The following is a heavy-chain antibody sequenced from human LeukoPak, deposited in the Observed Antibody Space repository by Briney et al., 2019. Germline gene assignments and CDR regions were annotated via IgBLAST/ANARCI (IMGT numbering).Heavy chain of an antibody. CDR1: GFTFSSYA. CDR2: IYSGGST. Sequence: QPGGSLRLSCAASGFTFSSYAMSWVRQAPGKGLEWVSVIYSGGSTYYADSVKGRFTISRDNSKNTLYLQMNSLRAEDTAVYYCARGWSGYDTVAQDAFDIWGQGTMVTVSS. J-gene: IGHJ3*02. CDR3: ARGWSGYDTVAQDAFDI. V-gene: IGHV3-66*01. D-gene: IGHD5-12*01.